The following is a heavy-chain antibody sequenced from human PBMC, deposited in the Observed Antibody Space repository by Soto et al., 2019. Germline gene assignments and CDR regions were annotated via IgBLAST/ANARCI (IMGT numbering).Heavy chain of an antibody. Sequence: PGGSLKISCKGSGYKFATYWIAGVRQMPGRGLEWMGIIYPGKPKTIYSPSFQGLVTISADTSLNTAYLQWDSLRASDTAIYYCARGFTGSAGRFDPWGQGTVVTVSS. CDR3: ARGFTGSAGRFDP. J-gene: IGHJ5*02. CDR1: GYKFATYW. CDR2: IYPGKPKT. V-gene: IGHV5-51*01. D-gene: IGHD2-8*02.